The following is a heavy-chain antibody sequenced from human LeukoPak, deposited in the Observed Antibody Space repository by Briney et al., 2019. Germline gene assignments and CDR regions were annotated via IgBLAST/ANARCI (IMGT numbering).Heavy chain of an antibody. CDR3: ARDISAAAVTSSFDI. V-gene: IGHV3-23*01. J-gene: IGHJ3*02. Sequence: GGSLRLSCAASGFTFSSYAMSWVRQAPGKGLEWVSAISGSGGSTYYADSVKGRFTISRDNSKNTLYLRMNSLRAEDTAVYYCARDISAAAVTSSFDIWGQGTMVTVSS. CDR2: ISGSGGST. CDR1: GFTFSSYA. D-gene: IGHD6-13*01.